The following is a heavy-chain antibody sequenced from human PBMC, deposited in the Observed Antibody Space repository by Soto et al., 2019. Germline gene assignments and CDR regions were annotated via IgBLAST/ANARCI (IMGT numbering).Heavy chain of an antibody. D-gene: IGHD2-15*01. Sequence: PGESLKISCKASGCSFTSYWIAWVRQMPGKGLEWMGIIYPGDSDTRYSPSLQGQVTISADKSISTAYLQWSSLEASDTAMYYCARHYCSGGSCYRPFDYWGQGTLVTVSS. V-gene: IGHV5-51*01. CDR1: GCSFTSYW. J-gene: IGHJ4*02. CDR3: ARHYCSGGSCYRPFDY. CDR2: IYPGDSDT.